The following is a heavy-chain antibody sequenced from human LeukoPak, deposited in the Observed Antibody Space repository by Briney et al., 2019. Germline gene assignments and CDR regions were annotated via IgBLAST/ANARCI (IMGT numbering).Heavy chain of an antibody. CDR2: IYYSGST. V-gene: IGHV4-59*08. Sequence: PSETLSLTCTVSGGSISSYYWSWIRQPPGKGLEWIGYIYYSGSTNYNPSLKSRVTISVDTSKNQFSLKLSSVTAADTAVYYCARTLGPAAAAMGWFDPWGQGTLVTVSS. CDR3: ARTLGPAAAAMGWFDP. J-gene: IGHJ5*02. CDR1: GGSISSYY. D-gene: IGHD6-13*01.